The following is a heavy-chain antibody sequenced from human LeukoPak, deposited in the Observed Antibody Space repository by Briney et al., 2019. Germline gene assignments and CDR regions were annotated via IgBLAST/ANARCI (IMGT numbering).Heavy chain of an antibody. CDR1: GGSIRSYL. CDR2: IYSSDNT. D-gene: IGHD1-26*01. V-gene: IGHV4-4*07. J-gene: IGHJ6*02. Sequence: SETLSLTCTVSGGSIRSYLWNWIRQPAGKGLEWIGHIYSSDNTSYNPSLKSRVTISVDTSKNQFSLKLSSVTAADTAVHYCARGTIVGTPHGMDVWGQGTTVTVSS. CDR3: ARGTIVGTPHGMDV.